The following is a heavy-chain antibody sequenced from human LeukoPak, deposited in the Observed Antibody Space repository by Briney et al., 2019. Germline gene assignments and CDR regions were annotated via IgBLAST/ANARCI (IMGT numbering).Heavy chain of an antibody. J-gene: IGHJ4*02. Sequence: SETLSLTCAVSGGSISSSNWWSWVRQPPGMGLEWIGEIYHSGSTNYNPSLKSRVTISVDKSKNQFSLKLSSVTAADTAVYYCARENDSSGTHDYWGQGTLVTVSS. CDR2: IYHSGST. CDR3: ARENDSSGTHDY. CDR1: GGSISSSNW. V-gene: IGHV4-4*02. D-gene: IGHD3-22*01.